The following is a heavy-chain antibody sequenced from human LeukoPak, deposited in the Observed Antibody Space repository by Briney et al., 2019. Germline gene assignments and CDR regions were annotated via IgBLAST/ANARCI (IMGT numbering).Heavy chain of an antibody. Sequence: GASVTVSCKASGYTFTSYGISWVRQAPGQGLEWMGWISAYNGNTNYAQKLQGRVTMTTDTSTSTAYMELRSLRSDDTAVYYCARLVNGFGQQLVMDPNWFDPWGQGTLVTVSS. V-gene: IGHV1-18*01. CDR2: ISAYNGNT. D-gene: IGHD6-13*01. J-gene: IGHJ5*02. CDR3: ARLVNGFGQQLVMDPNWFDP. CDR1: GYTFTSYG.